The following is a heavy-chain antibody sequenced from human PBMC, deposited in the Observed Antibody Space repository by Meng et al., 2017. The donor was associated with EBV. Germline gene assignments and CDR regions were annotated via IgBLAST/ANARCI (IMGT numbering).Heavy chain of an antibody. CDR1: GGPFRYYA. D-gene: IGHD3-10*01. CDR2: FLPRLGAP. J-gene: IGHJ4*02. Sequence: QVLLVRAAAEVKKPGSSVKVSCKTSGGPFRYYAISWVRQAPGQGLEWLGGFLPRLGAPNYAQKFHGRVKITADESTSTHYMDLSSLRSEDTAIYYCASESGRGYTPDYWGQGTLVTVSS. V-gene: IGHV1-69*01. CDR3: ASESGRGYTPDY.